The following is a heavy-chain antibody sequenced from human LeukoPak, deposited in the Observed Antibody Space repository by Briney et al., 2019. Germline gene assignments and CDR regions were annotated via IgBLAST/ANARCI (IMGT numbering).Heavy chain of an antibody. Sequence: ASVKVSCKASGYTFTSYGISWVRQAPGQGLEWMGWISAYKGNTNYAQKLQGRVTMTTDTSTSTAYMELRSLRSDDTAVYYCARAMSGYSYGWFDPWGQGTLVTVSS. V-gene: IGHV1-18*01. CDR1: GYTFTSYG. CDR3: ARAMSGYSYGWFDP. D-gene: IGHD5-18*01. J-gene: IGHJ5*02. CDR2: ISAYKGNT.